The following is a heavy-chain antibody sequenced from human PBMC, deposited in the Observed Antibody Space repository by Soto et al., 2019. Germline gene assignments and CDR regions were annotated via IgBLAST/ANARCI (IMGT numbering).Heavy chain of an antibody. CDR3: AKDRGSLELVGATVDY. CDR2: ISWNSGSI. CDR1: GFTFDDYA. V-gene: IGHV3-9*01. Sequence: EVQLVESGGGLVQPGRSLRLSCAASGFTFDDYAMHWVRQAPGKGLEWVSGISWNSGSIGYADSVKGRFTISRDNAKNSLYLQMNSLRAEDTDLYYCAKDRGSLELVGATVDYWGQGTLVTVSS. J-gene: IGHJ4*02. D-gene: IGHD1-26*01.